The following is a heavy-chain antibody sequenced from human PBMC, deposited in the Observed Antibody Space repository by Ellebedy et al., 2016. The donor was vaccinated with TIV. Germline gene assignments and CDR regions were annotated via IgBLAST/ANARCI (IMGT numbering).Heavy chain of an antibody. CDR2: ISTSSSHI. D-gene: IGHD3-10*01. CDR3: ARGGPGGDNWFFGL. J-gene: IGHJ2*01. V-gene: IGHV3-21*01. Sequence: PGGSLRLSCAASGFTFTDYAMNWVRQAPGKGLEWVSSISTSSSHIFQADSVKGRFTISRDDAQNSLYLQMNSLTVEDTAFYYCARGGPGGDNWFFGLWGRGTQVTVSS. CDR1: GFTFTDYA.